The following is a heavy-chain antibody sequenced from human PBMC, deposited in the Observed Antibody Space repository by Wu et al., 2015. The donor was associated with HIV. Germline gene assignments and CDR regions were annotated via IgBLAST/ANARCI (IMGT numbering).Heavy chain of an antibody. CDR1: GGTFENYA. J-gene: IGHJ4*02. Sequence: QVQLVQSGAEVKKPGSSVRVSCKASGGTFENYAITWVRQAPGQGLEWMGGIIPMFTTTNYRQKFQGRVTITTDESTSTAYMELSSLRSEDTAVYYCAKSQIAAAGISLFYWGQGTLVTVSS. V-gene: IGHV1-69*05. D-gene: IGHD6-13*01. CDR3: AKSQIAAAGISLFY. CDR2: IIPMFTTT.